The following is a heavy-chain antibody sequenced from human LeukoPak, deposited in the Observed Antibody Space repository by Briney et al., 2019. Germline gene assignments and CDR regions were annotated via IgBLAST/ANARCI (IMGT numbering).Heavy chain of an antibody. CDR3: ARGIYGDSVAFDH. D-gene: IGHD4-17*01. CDR1: GFTFSSCY. CDR2: LDGDGSTT. J-gene: IGHJ4*02. Sequence: PGGSLRLSCAASGFTFSSCYMHWVRQAPGKGLVWVSRLDGDGSTTKYADSAKGRFTISRDNARNMLYLQMNSLGAEDTAVYYCARGIYGDSVAFDHWGQGTLVTVSS. V-gene: IGHV3-74*03.